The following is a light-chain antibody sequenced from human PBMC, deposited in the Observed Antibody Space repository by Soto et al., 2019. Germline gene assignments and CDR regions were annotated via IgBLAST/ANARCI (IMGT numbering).Light chain of an antibody. CDR3: QKYKSAPRT. Sequence: DIQMTQSPSSLSASVGDRVTITCRASQGISNYLAWYQQKPGKVPKLLIYAASTLQSGVPSRFSVSGSGTDFTLTISSLQPEDVATYYCQKYKSAPRTVGQGPKVEIK. V-gene: IGKV1-27*01. CDR2: AAS. CDR1: QGISNY. J-gene: IGKJ1*01.